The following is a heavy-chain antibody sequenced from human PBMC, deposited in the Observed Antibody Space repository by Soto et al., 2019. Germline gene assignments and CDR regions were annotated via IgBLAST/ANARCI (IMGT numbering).Heavy chain of an antibody. V-gene: IGHV4-34*01. J-gene: IGHJ3*02. CDR2: INHSGST. CDR3: ARGEMATPIGAFDI. Sequence: QVQLQQWGAGLLKPSETLSLTCAVYGGSFSGYYWSWIRQPPGKGLEWIGEINHSGSTNYNPSLKSRVTISVDTSKNQFSLKLSSVTAADTAVYYCARGEMATPIGAFDIWGQGTMVTVSS. CDR1: GGSFSGYY. D-gene: IGHD5-12*01.